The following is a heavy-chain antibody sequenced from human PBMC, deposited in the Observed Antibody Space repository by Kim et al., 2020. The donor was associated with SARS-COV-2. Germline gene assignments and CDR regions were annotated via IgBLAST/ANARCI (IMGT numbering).Heavy chain of an antibody. Sequence: GGSLRLSCAASGFTFSSYGMHWVRQAPGKGLEWVAVISYDGSNKYYADSVKGRFTISRDNSKNTLYLQMNSLRAEDTAVYYCAKEMTYYYGSGSYYTNYGMDVWGQGTTVTVSS. CDR2: ISYDGSNK. D-gene: IGHD3-10*01. J-gene: IGHJ6*02. CDR1: GFTFSSYG. CDR3: AKEMTYYYGSGSYYTNYGMDV. V-gene: IGHV3-30*18.